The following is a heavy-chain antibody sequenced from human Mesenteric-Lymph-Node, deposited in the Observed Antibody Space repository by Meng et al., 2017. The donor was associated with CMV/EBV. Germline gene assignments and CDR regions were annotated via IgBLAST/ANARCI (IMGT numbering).Heavy chain of an antibody. V-gene: IGHV3-7*01. CDR2: MKPDGRER. CDR1: GFTFSSYA. J-gene: IGHJ6*02. Sequence: GESLKISCAASGFTFSSYAMHWVRQAPGKGLEWVANMKPDGRERNYADSVKGRFTISRDNAMNSLFLQMNSLRAEDTAVYYCARDLDASDVLLWFGELFGAGLYGMDVWGQGTTVTVSS. CDR3: ARDLDASDVLLWFGELFGAGLYGMDV. D-gene: IGHD3-10*01.